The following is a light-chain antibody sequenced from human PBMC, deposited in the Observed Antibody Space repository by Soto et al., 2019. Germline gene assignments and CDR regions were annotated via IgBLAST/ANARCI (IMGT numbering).Light chain of an antibody. Sequence: EIVLTQSPGTLSLSPGERATLSCRASQSVSSNYLAWYQQKPGQAPRLLIYAASTSATGIPDRFSGSGSGTDFTLTSSRLEPEDFAVYYCQQYGRSPPLIFGGGTKVEIK. J-gene: IGKJ4*01. CDR1: QSVSSNY. CDR2: AAS. CDR3: QQYGRSPPLI. V-gene: IGKV3-20*01.